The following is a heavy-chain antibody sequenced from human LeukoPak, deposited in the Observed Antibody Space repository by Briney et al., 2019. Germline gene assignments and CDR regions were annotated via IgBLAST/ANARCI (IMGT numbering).Heavy chain of an antibody. CDR1: GASFSGYS. D-gene: IGHD6-13*01. V-gene: IGHV4-34*09. Sequence: SETLSLTCAVHGASFSGYSWSWLRRPPGKGLEWIGEVNRLGHTIYNPSLKSRVTIAVHTSRDQFSLQLTSVTAADTAVYYCASGYGSGWFDRWGQGTLVSVSS. CDR2: VNRLGHT. J-gene: IGHJ5*02. CDR3: ASGYGSGWFDR.